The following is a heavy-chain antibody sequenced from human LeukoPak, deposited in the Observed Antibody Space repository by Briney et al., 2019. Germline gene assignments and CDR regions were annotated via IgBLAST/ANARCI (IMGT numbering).Heavy chain of an antibody. CDR2: IYYSGST. J-gene: IGHJ5*02. V-gene: IGHV4-59*01. CDR3: ASGYDFWSGSSAGFDP. Sequence: SETLSLTCTVSGGSISRYYWSWIRQPPGKGLEWIGYIYYSGSTNYNPSLKSRVTISVDTSKNQFSLKLSSVTAADTAVYYCASGYDFWSGSSAGFDPWGQGTLVTVSS. D-gene: IGHD3-3*01. CDR1: GGSISRYY.